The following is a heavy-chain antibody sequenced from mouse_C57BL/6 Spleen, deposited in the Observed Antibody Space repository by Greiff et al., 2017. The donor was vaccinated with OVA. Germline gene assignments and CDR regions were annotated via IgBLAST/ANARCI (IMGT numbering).Heavy chain of an antibody. CDR2: IRRKSSNYAT. V-gene: IGHV10-3*01. CDR1: GFTFNTYA. J-gene: IGHJ4*01. CDR3: VGGFELITTVGYAMDY. D-gene: IGHD1-1*01. Sequence: GGGLVQPRGSLKLSCAASGFTFNTYALHWVRQAPGKGLEWVARIRRKSSNYATYYADSEKHKFTISSDDSPSMLYLQMNNLKTEDTAMYYCVGGFELITTVGYAMDYWGQGTSVTVSS.